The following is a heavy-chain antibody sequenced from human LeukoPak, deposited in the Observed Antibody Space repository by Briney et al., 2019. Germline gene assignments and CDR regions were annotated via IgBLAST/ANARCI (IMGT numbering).Heavy chain of an antibody. CDR3: AKVGHSSSLDY. V-gene: IGHV3-23*01. J-gene: IGHJ4*02. Sequence: GGSLRLSCAASGFPFSSYAMSWVRQAPGTGLEWVSAISGSGGSTYYADSVKGRFTISRDNSKNTLYLQMNSLRAEDTAVYYCAKVGHSSSLDYWGQGTLVTVSS. CDR2: ISGSGGST. CDR1: GFPFSSYA. D-gene: IGHD6-13*01.